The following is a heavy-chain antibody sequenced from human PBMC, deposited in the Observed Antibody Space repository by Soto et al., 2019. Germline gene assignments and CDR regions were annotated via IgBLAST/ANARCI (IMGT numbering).Heavy chain of an antibody. CDR1: GYTFTSYA. V-gene: IGHV1-3*01. CDR3: ATEPLRYFDWLPIDY. Sequence: QVQLVQSGAEVKKPGASVKVSCKASGYTFTSYAMHWVRQAPGQRLEWMGWINAGNGNTKYSQKFQGRVTITRDTSASTAYMELSSLRSEDTAVYYCATEPLRYFDWLPIDYCGQGTLVTVSS. CDR2: INAGNGNT. J-gene: IGHJ4*02. D-gene: IGHD3-9*01.